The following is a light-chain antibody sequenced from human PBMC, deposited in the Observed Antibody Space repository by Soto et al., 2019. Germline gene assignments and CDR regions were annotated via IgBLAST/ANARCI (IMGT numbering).Light chain of an antibody. Sequence: DIQMTQSPSSLSVSVGDRVTITCRASQSINRYLNWYQQKPGKAPKLLIYTSSNLQSGVPSRFSGSGFGTDFTLTISSLQPEDFATYYCQQIYITPYTFGQGTKLATK. V-gene: IGKV1-39*01. CDR3: QQIYITPYT. CDR1: QSINRY. CDR2: TSS. J-gene: IGKJ2*01.